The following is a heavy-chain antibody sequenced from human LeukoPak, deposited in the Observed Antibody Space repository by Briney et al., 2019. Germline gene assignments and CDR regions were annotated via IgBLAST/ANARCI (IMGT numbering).Heavy chain of an antibody. Sequence: GGSLRLSCAASGFTFSSYAMHWVRQAPGKGLEWVAVISYDGSNKCYADSVKGRFTISRDNSKNTLYLQMNSLRAEDTAVYYCARSYYYDSSGYYPDYWGQGTLVTVSS. CDR1: GFTFSSYA. V-gene: IGHV3-30-3*01. D-gene: IGHD3-22*01. J-gene: IGHJ4*02. CDR3: ARSYYYDSSGYYPDY. CDR2: ISYDGSNK.